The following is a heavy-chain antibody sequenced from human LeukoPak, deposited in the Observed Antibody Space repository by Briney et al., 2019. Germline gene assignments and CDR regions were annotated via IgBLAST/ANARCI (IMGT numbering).Heavy chain of an antibody. J-gene: IGHJ4*02. CDR2: INTDGSFT. CDR1: GFTFSASW. D-gene: IGHD2-21*01. CDR3: AGGPSGTYSFDY. Sequence: GGSLRLSCAASGFTFSASWMRWVRQAPGKGPVWVSHINTDGSFTRYADSVKGRFTIARDNAKDTVYLQMSSLRADDTAVYYCAGGPSGTYSFDYWGQGTLVTVSS. V-gene: IGHV3-74*01.